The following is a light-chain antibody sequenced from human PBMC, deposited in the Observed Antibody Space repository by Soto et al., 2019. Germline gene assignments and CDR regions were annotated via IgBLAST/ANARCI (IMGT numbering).Light chain of an antibody. Sequence: EIVMTQSPATLSLSRGERATLSCRASQSVSSSYLSWYQQKPGQAPRLLIFGASTRATGIPARFSGSGSGTDFTLTISSLQPEDFAVYYCQQDYHSLSFGGGTKVDIK. CDR2: GAS. V-gene: IGKV3D-7*01. CDR1: QSVSSSY. J-gene: IGKJ4*01. CDR3: QQDYHSLS.